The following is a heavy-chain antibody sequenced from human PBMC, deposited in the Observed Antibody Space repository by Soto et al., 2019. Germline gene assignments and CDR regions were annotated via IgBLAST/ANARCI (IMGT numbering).Heavy chain of an antibody. V-gene: IGHV6-1*01. Sequence: SQTLSLTCAISGDSVPSNSATWNWIRQSPSRGLEWLGRTYYRSKWYNDYAVSLKRRLSINPDTSKNQLSLQLNSVTPDDTAVYYCTRENGAAAQARYYYGMDVWGQGTAVTVSS. D-gene: IGHD2-2*01. J-gene: IGHJ6*02. CDR2: TYYRSKWYN. CDR3: TRENGAAAQARYYYGMDV. CDR1: GDSVPSNSAT.